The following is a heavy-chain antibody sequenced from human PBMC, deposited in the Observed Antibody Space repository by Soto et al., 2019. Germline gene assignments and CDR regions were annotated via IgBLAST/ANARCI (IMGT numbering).Heavy chain of an antibody. CDR1: GYNFVSHG. D-gene: IGHD3-16*01. J-gene: IGHJ6*02. CDR2: IGGYNGNT. V-gene: IGHV1-18*01. Sequence: QIHLVQSGPEVKKPGASVNVSCKTSGYNFVSHGITWVRQVPGQGLEWMGWIGGYNGNTDYRQKLKGRGNMTKEMSTRTAVLELKRLKRHDPGVSYWAKGGGPNKDYDLDGWGQGTTLTVSS. CDR3: AKGGGPNKDYDLDG.